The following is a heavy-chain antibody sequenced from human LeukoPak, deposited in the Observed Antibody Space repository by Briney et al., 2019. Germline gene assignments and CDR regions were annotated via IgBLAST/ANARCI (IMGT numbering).Heavy chain of an antibody. V-gene: IGHV4-59*01. CDR3: ATNLPGYSYGYWVA. D-gene: IGHD5-18*01. CDR2: MFYTGSG. J-gene: IGHJ5*02. Sequence: SETLSLTCTVSGGSMSNFYWNWIRQPPGKGLEWIGYMFYTGSGKYNPSLKSRVTISVDTSKRQISLKLTSVTAADTAVYYCATNLPGYSYGYWVAWGQGTLVTVSS. CDR1: GGSMSNFY.